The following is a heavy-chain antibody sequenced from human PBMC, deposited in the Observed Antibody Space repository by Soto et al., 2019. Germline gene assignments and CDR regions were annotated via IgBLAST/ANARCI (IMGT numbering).Heavy chain of an antibody. CDR3: ARDYVVVVAATPADAFNI. CDR2: IYSGGST. V-gene: IGHV3-66*01. CDR1: GFTVSSNY. J-gene: IGHJ3*02. Sequence: GGSLRLSCAASGFTVSSNYMSWVRQAPGKGLEWVSVIYSGGSTYYADSVKGRFTISRDNSKNTLYLQMNSLRAEDTAVYYCARDYVVVVAATPADAFNIWGQGTMVTVSS. D-gene: IGHD2-15*01.